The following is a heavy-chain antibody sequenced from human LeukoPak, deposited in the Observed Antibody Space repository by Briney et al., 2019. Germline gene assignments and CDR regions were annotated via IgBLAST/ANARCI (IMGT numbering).Heavy chain of an antibody. V-gene: IGHV3-30*18. Sequence: PGGSLRLSCAASGFTFSSYGMHWVRQAPGKGLEWVAVISYDGSNKYYADSVKGRFTISRDNSKNTLYLQMNSLRAEDTAVYYCAKDAQLVAGTYFDYWGQGTLVTVS. D-gene: IGHD6-19*01. J-gene: IGHJ4*02. CDR1: GFTFSSYG. CDR2: ISYDGSNK. CDR3: AKDAQLVAGTYFDY.